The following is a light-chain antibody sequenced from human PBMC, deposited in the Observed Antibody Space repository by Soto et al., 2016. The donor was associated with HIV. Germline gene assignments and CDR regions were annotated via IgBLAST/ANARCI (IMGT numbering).Light chain of an antibody. J-gene: IGKJ1*01. CDR3: HQGAT. CDR2: KAS. Sequence: DIQMTQSPSTLSASVGDRVTITCRASQSISSWVAWYQQKPGKAPNLLIYKASNLESGVPSRFSGGGSGTEFTLTISSLQPDDFATYYCHQGATFGQGTKVEMK. V-gene: IGKV1-5*03. CDR1: QSISSW.